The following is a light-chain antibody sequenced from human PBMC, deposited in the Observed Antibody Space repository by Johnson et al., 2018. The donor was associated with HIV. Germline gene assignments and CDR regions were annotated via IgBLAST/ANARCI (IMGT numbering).Light chain of an antibody. J-gene: IGLJ1*01. V-gene: IGLV1-47*01. CDR1: SSNIGNNY. CDR2: ENN. CDR3: AAWDDSLNGHV. Sequence: QSVLTQSPSVSAAPGQKVTISCSGTSSNIGNNYVSWYQQFPGTAPKLLIYENNKRPSGVPDRFSGSKSGTSASLAISGLQSEDEADYYCAAWDDSLNGHVFGTGTKVTVL.